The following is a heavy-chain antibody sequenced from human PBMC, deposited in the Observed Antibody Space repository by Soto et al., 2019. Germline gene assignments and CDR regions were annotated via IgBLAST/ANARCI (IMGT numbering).Heavy chain of an antibody. CDR1: GGTFSSYA. Sequence: SVKVSCKASGGTFSSYAISWVRQAPGQGLEWMGGIIPIFGTANYAQKFQGRVTITADESTSTAYMELSSLRSEDTAVYYCARGIRLGVAARGYYYYGMDVWAQATTDSGSS. D-gene: IGHD6-6*01. J-gene: IGHJ6*01. CDR2: IIPIFGTA. CDR3: ARGIRLGVAARGYYYYGMDV. V-gene: IGHV1-69*13.